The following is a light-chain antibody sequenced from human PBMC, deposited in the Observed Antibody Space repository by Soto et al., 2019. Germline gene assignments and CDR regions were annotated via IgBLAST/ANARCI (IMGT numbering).Light chain of an antibody. CDR3: LVIFTGVGEV. CDR2: DTS. Sequence: QDVVTQEPSLTVSPGGTVTLTCGSSTRAVTSGHYPHWFQQKPGQAPRTLIYDTSDKHSWTPARFSGSLLGGKAVLTLSGAQPEDEADYYCLVIFTGVGEVFGTGTKLTVL. CDR1: TRAVTSGHY. J-gene: IGLJ1*01. V-gene: IGLV7-46*01.